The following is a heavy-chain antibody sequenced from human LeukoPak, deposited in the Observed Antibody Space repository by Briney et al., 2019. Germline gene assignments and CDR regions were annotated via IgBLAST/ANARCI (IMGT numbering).Heavy chain of an antibody. V-gene: IGHV4-59*12. CDR2: IYYSGST. CDR1: GGSISSYY. J-gene: IGHJ4*02. CDR3: ARREFNTHYFDY. D-gene: IGHD2-2*02. Sequence: SETLSLTCTVSGGSISSYYWSWIRQPPGKGLEWIGYIYYSGSTNYNPSLKSRVTISVDTSKNQFSLKLSSVTAADTAVYYCARREFNTHYFDYWGQGTLVTVSS.